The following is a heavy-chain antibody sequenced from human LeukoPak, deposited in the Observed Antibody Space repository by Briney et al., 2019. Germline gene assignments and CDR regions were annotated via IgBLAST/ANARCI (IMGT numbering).Heavy chain of an antibody. J-gene: IGHJ3*02. V-gene: IGHV4-30-2*01. CDR1: GGSISSSGYS. D-gene: IGHD3-10*01. CDR3: ARVGGYDAFDI. Sequence: SQTLSLTCAVSGGSISSSGYSWSWVRQPPGKGLKWIGYISHSGTTYYNPSLKSRVTISVDSSKNHFSLKLSSVTAADTAVYYCARVGGYDAFDIWGQGTMVTVSS. CDR2: ISHSGTT.